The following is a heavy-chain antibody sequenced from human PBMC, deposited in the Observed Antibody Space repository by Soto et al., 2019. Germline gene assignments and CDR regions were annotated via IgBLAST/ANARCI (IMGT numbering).Heavy chain of an antibody. CDR3: AREVVGAAAGIYYYGMDV. Sequence: SETLSLTCTVSGGSISSGDYYWSWIRQPPGKGLEWIGYIYYSGSTYYNPSLKSRVTISVDTSKNQFSLKLSSVTAADTAVYYCAREVVGAAAGIYYYGMDVWGQGTTVTVSS. CDR1: GGSISSGDYY. J-gene: IGHJ6*02. D-gene: IGHD6-13*01. CDR2: IYYSGST. V-gene: IGHV4-30-4*01.